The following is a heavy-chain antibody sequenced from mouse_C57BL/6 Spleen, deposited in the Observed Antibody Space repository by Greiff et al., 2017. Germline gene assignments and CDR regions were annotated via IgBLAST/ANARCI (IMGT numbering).Heavy chain of an antibody. CDR3: ARAANWDKAWLAY. CDR2: INPSNGGT. J-gene: IGHJ3*01. CDR1: GYTFTSYW. V-gene: IGHV1-53*01. D-gene: IGHD4-1*01. Sequence: HVQLKQPWTELVKPGASVKLSCKASGYTFTSYWMHWVKQRPGQGLEWIGNINPSNGGTNYNEKFKSKATLTVDKSSSTAYMQLSSLTSEDSAVYYWARAANWDKAWLAYWGQGTLVTVSA.